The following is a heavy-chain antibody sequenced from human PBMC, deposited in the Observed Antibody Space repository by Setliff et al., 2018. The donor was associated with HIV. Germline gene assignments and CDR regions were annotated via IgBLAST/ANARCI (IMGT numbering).Heavy chain of an antibody. CDR2: INTSDNRT. D-gene: IGHD6-6*01. V-gene: IGHV1-46*02. CDR1: XYTXKXYC. Sequence: GASVXXSXXXXXYTXKXYCEXXGRXXXXQGLEWMGIINTSDNRTHYAKKVQGRVTMTRDTSPSSVYMELRSLRSXXTAVYYCAXXXGTSSPIDYHYYIDVWGKGTTVTVSS. CDR3: AXXXGTSSPIDYHYYIDV. J-gene: IGHJ6*03.